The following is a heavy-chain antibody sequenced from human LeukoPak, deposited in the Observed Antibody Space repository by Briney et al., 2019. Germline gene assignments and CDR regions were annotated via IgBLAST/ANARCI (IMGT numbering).Heavy chain of an antibody. D-gene: IGHD4/OR15-4a*01. CDR3: ARDHDYGPDY. CDR1: GYTFTVHY. J-gene: IGHJ4*02. Sequence: ASVKVSCKASGYTFTVHYMHWLRQAPGQGLEWMGWIKPDSGATNFAQNFQGRVTMTSDTSINTAYMELSSLTSDDTAIYYCARDHDYGPDYWGQGTLVTVSA. V-gene: IGHV1-2*02. CDR2: IKPDSGAT.